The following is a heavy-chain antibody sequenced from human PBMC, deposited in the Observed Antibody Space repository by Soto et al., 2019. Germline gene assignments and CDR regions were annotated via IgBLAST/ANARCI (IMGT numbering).Heavy chain of an antibody. CDR1: GDTFTRYS. J-gene: IGHJ4*02. V-gene: IGHV1-46*01. Sequence: ASVKVSCKASGDTFTRYSIHWMRLVPGQGLEWMGLINPSAGSTSNAQKFQGRVTMTRDTSTSTVYMELSSLRGEDTAVYYCAKNRGRVTTSWHFDYWGQGTLVTVSS. CDR2: INPSAGST. D-gene: IGHD4-17*01. CDR3: AKNRGRVTTSWHFDY.